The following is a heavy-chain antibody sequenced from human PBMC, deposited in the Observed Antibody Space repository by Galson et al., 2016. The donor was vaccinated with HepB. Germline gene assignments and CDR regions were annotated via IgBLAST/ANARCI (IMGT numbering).Heavy chain of an antibody. J-gene: IGHJ6*04. Sequence: SLRLSCAASGFTVSSNYMSWVRQAPGKGLEWVSVIYSGGFTYYADSVKGRFTISRDNSKNTLSLQMNSLTADDTAIYYCVQGSTAPAVWGKGTTVTVSS. V-gene: IGHV3-53*01. CDR1: GFTVSSNY. D-gene: IGHD2-2*01. CDR3: VQGSTAPAV. CDR2: IYSGGFT.